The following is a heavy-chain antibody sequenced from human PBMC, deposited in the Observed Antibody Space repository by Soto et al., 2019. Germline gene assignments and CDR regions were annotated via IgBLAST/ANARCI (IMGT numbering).Heavy chain of an antibody. Sequence: ASVKVSCKASGYTFTSYGISWVRQAPGQGLEWMGWISAYNGNTNYAQKLQGRVTMTTDTSTSTAYMEPRRLRSDDTAVYYCARDKRVGTTSRWFDPWGQGTLVTVSS. D-gene: IGHD1-7*01. CDR3: ARDKRVGTTSRWFDP. CDR2: ISAYNGNT. V-gene: IGHV1-18*04. J-gene: IGHJ5*02. CDR1: GYTFTSYG.